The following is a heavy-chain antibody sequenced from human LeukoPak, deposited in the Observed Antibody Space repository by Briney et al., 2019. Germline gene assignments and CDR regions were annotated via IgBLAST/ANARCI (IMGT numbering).Heavy chain of an antibody. CDR2: IYHSGST. D-gene: IGHD6-19*01. V-gene: IGHV4-30-2*02. CDR3: AKAGGSGWYRNWFDP. Sequence: TSQTLSLTCTVSGDSISSGGYYWSWIRQPPGKGLEWIGYIYHSGSTYYNPSLKSRVTISVDRSKNQFSLKLSSVTAADTAVYYCAKAGGSGWYRNWFDPWGQGTLVTVSS. CDR1: GDSISSGGYY. J-gene: IGHJ5*02.